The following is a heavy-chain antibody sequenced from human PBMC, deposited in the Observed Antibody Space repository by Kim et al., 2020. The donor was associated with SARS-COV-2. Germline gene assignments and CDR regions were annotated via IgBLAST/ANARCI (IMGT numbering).Heavy chain of an antibody. V-gene: IGHV3-23*01. J-gene: IGHJ4*02. CDR3: AKDRISGDGFWEFDY. CDR2: IVGPSGK. CDR1: GFNFNDYA. Sequence: GGSLRLSCAASGFNFNDYAMNWIRQGRGGGWAWVSGIVGPSGKYYAESVNGRFTISRDTSNNLVYLQMNSLRVEDTAIYYCAKDRISGDGFWEFDYWGQGSLVTVSS. D-gene: IGHD3-3*01.